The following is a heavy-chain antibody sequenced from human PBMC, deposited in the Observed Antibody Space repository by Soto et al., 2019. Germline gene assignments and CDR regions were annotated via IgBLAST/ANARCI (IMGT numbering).Heavy chain of an antibody. D-gene: IGHD6-13*01. CDR1: GFTFSSYE. Sequence: EVQLVESGGGLVQPGGSLRLSCAASGFTFSSYEMNWVRQAPGKGLEWVSYISSSGSTIYYADSVKGRFTISRDNAKNSLYLQMNSLRAEDTAVYYCAREVRVAAAGTRDYYYYGMDVWGQGTTVTVSS. CDR3: AREVRVAAAGTRDYYYYGMDV. J-gene: IGHJ6*02. CDR2: ISSSGSTI. V-gene: IGHV3-48*03.